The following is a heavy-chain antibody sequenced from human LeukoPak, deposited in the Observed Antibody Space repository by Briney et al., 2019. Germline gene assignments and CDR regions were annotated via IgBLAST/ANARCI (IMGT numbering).Heavy chain of an antibody. CDR3: ARVRGVSGWYVLSYLDY. D-gene: IGHD6-19*01. CDR1: GFTFSSYS. J-gene: IGHJ4*02. CDR2: ISSSSSYI. Sequence: GGSLRLSCAASGFTFSSYSMNWVRQAPGKGLEWVSSISSSSSYIYYADSVKGRFTISRDNAKNSLYLQMNSLRAEDTAVYYCARVRGVSGWYVLSYLDYWGQGTLVTVSS. V-gene: IGHV3-21*01.